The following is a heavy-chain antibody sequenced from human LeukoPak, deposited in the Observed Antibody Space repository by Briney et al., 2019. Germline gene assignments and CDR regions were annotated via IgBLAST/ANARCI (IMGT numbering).Heavy chain of an antibody. Sequence: ASVKVSCKASGGTFSSYAISWVRQATGQGLEWMGGIIPIFGTANYAQKFQGRVTITTDESTSTAYMELSSLRSEDTAVYYCARVPGAPYGYMDVWGKGTTVTVSS. CDR1: GGTFSSYA. V-gene: IGHV1-69*05. CDR3: ARVPGAPYGYMDV. D-gene: IGHD4-17*01. CDR2: IIPIFGTA. J-gene: IGHJ6*03.